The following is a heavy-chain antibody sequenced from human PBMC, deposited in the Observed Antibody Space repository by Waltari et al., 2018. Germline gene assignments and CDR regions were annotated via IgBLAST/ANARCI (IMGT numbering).Heavy chain of an antibody. Sequence: EVQLVESGGGLVQPGGSVRLSCAASGFTFSSYNMHWVRQATGKGLEWGSAIGTAGDTYYLGSVKGRFTISRENAKNSLYLQMNSLRAGDTAMYYCARATTYAFDIWGQGTMVTVSS. CDR3: ARATTYAFDI. V-gene: IGHV3-13*01. J-gene: IGHJ3*02. CDR2: IGTAGDT. CDR1: GFTFSSYN.